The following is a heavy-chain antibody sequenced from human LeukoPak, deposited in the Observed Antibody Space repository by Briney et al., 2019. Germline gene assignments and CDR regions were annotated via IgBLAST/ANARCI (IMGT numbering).Heavy chain of an antibody. Sequence: PSETLSLTCTVSGGSISSSRDYWAWIRQPPGKGLEWIANIYYSGSTYYSPSLKSRVTMSVDTSKNQFSLKVSSVTAADTAVYYCARGARWTDYWGQGTLVTVSS. CDR1: GGSISSSRDY. CDR3: ARGARWTDY. D-gene: IGHD2-15*01. J-gene: IGHJ4*02. V-gene: IGHV4-39*07. CDR2: IYYSGST.